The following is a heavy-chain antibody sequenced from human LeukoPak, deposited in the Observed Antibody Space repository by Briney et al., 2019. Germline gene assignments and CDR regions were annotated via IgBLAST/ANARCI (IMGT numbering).Heavy chain of an antibody. CDR1: GFTFNSYS. CDR2: ISSTSNYI. CDR3: ARDLWPDY. D-gene: IGHD2-21*01. J-gene: IGHJ4*01. V-gene: IGHV3-21*01. Sequence: GGSLRLSCAASGFTFNSYSMNWARQAPGKGLEWVSSISSTSNYIYYIDSVKGRFTISRDNAKNSLYLQMNSLRAEDTAVYYCARDLWPDYWGQGTLVTVSS.